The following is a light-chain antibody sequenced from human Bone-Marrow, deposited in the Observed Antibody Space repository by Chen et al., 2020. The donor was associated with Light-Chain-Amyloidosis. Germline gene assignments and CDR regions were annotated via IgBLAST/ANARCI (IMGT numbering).Light chain of an antibody. Sequence: VLTQSPATLSLSPGERATLSCRASQNVVNYLAWYQHKPGQAPRLLIYDASNRATGIPARFSGSGSGTDFTLIISSLEPEDSAIYYCQQRSNWLTFGGRTRVEI. J-gene: IGKJ4*01. V-gene: IGKV3-11*01. CDR1: QNVVNY. CDR3: QQRSNWLT. CDR2: DAS.